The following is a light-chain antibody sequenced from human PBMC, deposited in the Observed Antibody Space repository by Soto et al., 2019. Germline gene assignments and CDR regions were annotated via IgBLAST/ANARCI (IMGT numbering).Light chain of an antibody. CDR2: WAS. V-gene: IGKV4-1*01. Sequence: DIVMTQSPDSLAVSLGERATINCKSSPSVLYSSNNQNYLAWYQRKPGQPPKLLIYWASTRESGVPDRFSGSGSGTDFTLTISSLQAEDVAVYYCQQYYSTPRTFGQGTKVDIK. J-gene: IGKJ1*01. CDR1: PSVLYSSNNQNY. CDR3: QQYYSTPRT.